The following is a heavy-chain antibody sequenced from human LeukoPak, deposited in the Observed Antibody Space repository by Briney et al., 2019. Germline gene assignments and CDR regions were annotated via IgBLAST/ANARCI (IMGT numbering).Heavy chain of an antibody. CDR2: ISAYNGNT. CDR3: ARDGLGYYYDSSGYGRYDWFDP. D-gene: IGHD3-22*01. J-gene: IGHJ5*02. Sequence: ASVKVSCKASGYTFTSYGISWVRQAPGQGLEWMGWISAYNGNTNYAQKLQGRVTMTTDTSTSTAYMELRSPRSDDTAVYYCARDGLGYYYDSSGYGRYDWFDPWGQGTLVTVSS. CDR1: GYTFTSYG. V-gene: IGHV1-18*01.